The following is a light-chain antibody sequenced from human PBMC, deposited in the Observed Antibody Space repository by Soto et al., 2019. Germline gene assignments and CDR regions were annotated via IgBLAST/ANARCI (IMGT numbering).Light chain of an antibody. CDR3: QQRSTWPWT. CDR2: EAS. CDR1: QSVSNS. J-gene: IGKJ2*02. Sequence: EVVLTQSPATLSLSPGERATLSCRASQSVSNSLAWYQQRPGQAPRLLIYEASKRATGIPASFSGSGSGTDFTLTISLLESEDFAVYYCQQRSTWPWTFGQGTNLEI. V-gene: IGKV3-11*01.